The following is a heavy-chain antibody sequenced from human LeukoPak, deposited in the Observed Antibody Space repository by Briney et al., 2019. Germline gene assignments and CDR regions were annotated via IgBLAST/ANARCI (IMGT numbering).Heavy chain of an antibody. CDR2: IRCDGNNK. D-gene: IGHD1-14*01. V-gene: IGHV3-30*02. Sequence: GGSLRLSCAASGFTFSSYGMLWVRQAPGKGLEWVSFIRCDGNNKLYADSVKGRFTISRDNSKNTLYLHISSLRAEDTALYYCVKDNPLDYWGQGTLVIVSS. CDR3: VKDNPLDY. J-gene: IGHJ4*02. CDR1: GFTFSSYG.